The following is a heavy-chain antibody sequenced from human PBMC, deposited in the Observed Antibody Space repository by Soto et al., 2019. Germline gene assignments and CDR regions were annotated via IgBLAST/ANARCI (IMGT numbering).Heavy chain of an antibody. V-gene: IGHV1-18*01. CDR2: ISAYNGNT. Sequence: ASVKVSCKASGYTFTSYGINWVRQAPGQGLEWMGWISAYNGNTNYAQKLQGRVTMTTDTSTSTAYMELRSLRSDDTAVYYCARDGYSSSGEYYYGMDVWGQGTTVTVS. D-gene: IGHD6-13*01. CDR1: GYTFTSYG. CDR3: ARDGYSSSGEYYYGMDV. J-gene: IGHJ6*02.